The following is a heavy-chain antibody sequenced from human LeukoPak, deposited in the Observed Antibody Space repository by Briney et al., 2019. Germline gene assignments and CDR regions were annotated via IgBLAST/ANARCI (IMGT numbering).Heavy chain of an antibody. D-gene: IGHD4-17*01. J-gene: IGHJ3*02. Sequence: GGSLRLSCAASGFTFSSYGMHWVRQAPGKGLEWVAFIRYDGCNKYYADSVKGRFTISRDNSKNTLYLQMNSLRAEDTAVYYCAEDLYYGDLYAFDIWGQGTMVTVSS. CDR3: AEDLYYGDLYAFDI. V-gene: IGHV3-30*02. CDR1: GFTFSSYG. CDR2: IRYDGCNK.